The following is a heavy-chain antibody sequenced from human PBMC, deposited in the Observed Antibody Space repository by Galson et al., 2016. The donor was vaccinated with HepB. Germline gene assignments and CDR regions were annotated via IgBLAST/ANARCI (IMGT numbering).Heavy chain of an antibody. J-gene: IGHJ1*01. V-gene: IGHV1-24*01. CDR3: VTEGAGGMITFGGVIVAALV. Sequence: SVKVSCKVSGHSLSEVSIHWVRQAPRKGLEWMGGFDPEEGERVFAQKFKGRVTMTEDTTTDTAYMELKKLKSEDTAVYYCVTEGAGGMITFGGVIVAALVWGQGTLVSVSS. CDR2: FDPEEGER. D-gene: IGHD3-16*02. CDR1: GHSLSEVS.